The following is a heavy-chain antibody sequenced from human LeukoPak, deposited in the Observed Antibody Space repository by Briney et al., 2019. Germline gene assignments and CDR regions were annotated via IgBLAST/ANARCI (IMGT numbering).Heavy chain of an antibody. CDR3: ARDRGRYYMDV. J-gene: IGHJ6*03. D-gene: IGHD6-25*01. V-gene: IGHV3-7*01. CDR2: INQDGSKK. Sequence: GGSLRLSCAASEFTFSSYWMIWVRQAPGKGLEWVANINQDGSKKYYVDSVKGRFTISRDNAKNSLYLQMNSLRAEDTAVYYCARDRGRYYMDVWGKGTTVTISS. CDR1: EFTFSSYW.